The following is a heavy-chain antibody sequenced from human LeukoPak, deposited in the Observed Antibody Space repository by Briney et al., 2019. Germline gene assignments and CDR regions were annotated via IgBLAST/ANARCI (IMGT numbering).Heavy chain of an antibody. CDR3: ARAAGAAGGQYFDY. V-gene: IGHV4-4*07. J-gene: IGHJ4*02. D-gene: IGHD6-13*01. Sequence: SETLSLTCTVSGGSISGYYWSWLRQPAGQGLEWIGRIYTNGDTKFNPSLKRRVTMSVDTSKNQLSLKLRPVTAADTAVYYCARAAGAAGGQYFDYWGQGTLVTVSS. CDR2: IYTNGDT. CDR1: GGSISGYY.